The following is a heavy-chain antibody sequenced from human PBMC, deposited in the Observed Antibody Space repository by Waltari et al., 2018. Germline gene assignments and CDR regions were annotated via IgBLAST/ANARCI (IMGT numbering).Heavy chain of an antibody. J-gene: IGHJ4*02. V-gene: IGHV1-2*02. CDR3: ARDRSGADY. D-gene: IGHD6-25*01. CDR2: INPNRGGT. Sequence: QVQLVQSGAEVKKPGASVTVSCKASGYTFTGYYMHWVRQAPGQGLEWMGWINPNRGGTNYAQKCQGRVTMTRDTSISTAYMELSRLRSDDTAVYYCARDRSGADYWGQGTLVTVSS. CDR1: GYTFTGYY.